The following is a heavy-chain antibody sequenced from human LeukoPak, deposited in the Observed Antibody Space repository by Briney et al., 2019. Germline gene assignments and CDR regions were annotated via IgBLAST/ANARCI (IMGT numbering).Heavy chain of an antibody. J-gene: IGHJ1*01. CDR1: RYTFTSYD. CDR2: MNPNSGNT. D-gene: IGHD2-15*01. Sequence: ASVKVSCKASRYTFTSYDINWVRQATGQGLEWMGWMNPNSGNTGYAPKFHGRVTMTRNTSISTAYMELTTLRPDDSAVYYCARGPPPYFSGDSCYSFLYFHHWGQGTLVTVSS. V-gene: IGHV1-8*01. CDR3: ARGPPPYFSGDSCYSFLYFHH.